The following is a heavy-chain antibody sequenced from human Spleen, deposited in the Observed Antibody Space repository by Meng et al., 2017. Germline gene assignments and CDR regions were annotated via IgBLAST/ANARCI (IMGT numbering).Heavy chain of an antibody. J-gene: IGHJ1*01. CDR3: ARHSDAEYFQH. V-gene: IGHV3-11*04. CDR1: GFTFNDYY. D-gene: IGHD5-18*01. CDR2: IIGSGSTK. Sequence: GESLKISCAASGFTFNDYYMYWIRQAPGKGLEWVSFIIGSGSTKYYADSVKGRFTISRDNAKSSLYLQMNSLRAEDTAVYYCARHSDAEYFQHWGQGTLVTVSS.